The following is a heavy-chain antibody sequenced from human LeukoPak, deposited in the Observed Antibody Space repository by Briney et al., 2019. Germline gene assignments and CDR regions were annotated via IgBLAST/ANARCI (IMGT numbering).Heavy chain of an antibody. CDR1: GFTFSRFW. J-gene: IGHJ4*02. CDR2: INSDGSGT. Sequence: PGGSLRLSCAASGFTFSRFWMHWVRQAPGKGVVWVSRINSDGSGTSNADSVKGRFTISRDNAKNTLYLQMNSLRAEDTAVYYCARDRDGDLDYWGQGTLVTVSS. V-gene: IGHV3-74*01. CDR3: ARDRDGDLDY. D-gene: IGHD4-17*01.